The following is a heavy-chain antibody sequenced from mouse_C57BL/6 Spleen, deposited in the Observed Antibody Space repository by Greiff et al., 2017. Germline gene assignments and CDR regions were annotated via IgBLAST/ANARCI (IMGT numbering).Heavy chain of an antibody. CDR2: IYPGDGDT. D-gene: IGHD2-5*01. J-gene: IGHJ3*01. CDR1: GYAFSSYW. Sequence: QVQLQQSGAELVKPGASVKISCKASGYAFSSYWMNWVKQRTGKGLEWIGQIYPGDGDTKYNGKFKGKATLTADHSSSPAYMQLSSRTSDDSASDFCARIPTYYSNCSWFAYWGQGTLVTVSA. V-gene: IGHV1-80*01. CDR3: ARIPTYYSNCSWFAY.